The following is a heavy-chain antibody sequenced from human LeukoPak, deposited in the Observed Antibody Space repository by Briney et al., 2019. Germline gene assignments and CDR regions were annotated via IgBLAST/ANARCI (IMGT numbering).Heavy chain of an antibody. Sequence: GSLRLSCAASGFTFSAYGIHWVRQAPGKGLEWVAVISYDGSNKHYADSVKGRFTMSRDNPKNTLYLQMNSLRPEDTAVYYCAKAKYTSGSGTGNYYYGMDVWGQGTTVTVSS. D-gene: IGHD6-19*01. CDR3: AKAKYTSGSGTGNYYYGMDV. CDR2: ISYDGSNK. CDR1: GFTFSAYG. V-gene: IGHV3-30*18. J-gene: IGHJ6*02.